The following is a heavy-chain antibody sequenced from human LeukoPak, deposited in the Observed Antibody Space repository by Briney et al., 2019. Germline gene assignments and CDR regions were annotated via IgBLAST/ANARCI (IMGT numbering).Heavy chain of an antibody. CDR1: GYTFTGYY. D-gene: IGHD1-26*01. CDR3: ASEMGATGLHVFDI. J-gene: IGHJ3*02. CDR2: INPNSGGT. V-gene: IGHV1-2*02. Sequence: GASVKVSCKASGYTFTGYYMHWVRQAPGQGLEWMGWINPNSGGTNYAQKFQGRVTMTRDMSISTAYMELSRLRSDDTAVYHCASEMGATGLHVFDIWGQGTMVTVSS.